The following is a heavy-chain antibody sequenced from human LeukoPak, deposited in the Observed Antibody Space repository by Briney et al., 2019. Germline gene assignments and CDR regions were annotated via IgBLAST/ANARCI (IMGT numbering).Heavy chain of an antibody. D-gene: IGHD2-2*01. CDR2: ISGSGSST. J-gene: IGHJ4*02. CDR3: ARTPGRQPPRSLWEVPAAVGYFDY. V-gene: IGHV3-48*03. Sequence: TGGSLRLSREASGFTFSGCEMNWVRQALGKGLEWVSYISGSGSSTYYADPVKGRFTVSRDNAKNSLYLQLNSLRAEDTALYYCARTPGRQPPRSLWEVPAAVGYFDYWGQGALVTVSS. CDR1: GFTFSGCE.